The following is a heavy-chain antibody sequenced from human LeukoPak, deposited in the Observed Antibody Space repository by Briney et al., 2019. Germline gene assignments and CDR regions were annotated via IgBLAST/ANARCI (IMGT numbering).Heavy chain of an antibody. CDR2: IYYSGST. CDR1: GFTFSSYS. J-gene: IGHJ4*02. CDR3: ARVHYYDSSGMVY. Sequence: PGGSLRPSCAASGFTFSSYSMNWIRQPPGKGLEWIGYIYYSGSTNYNPSLKSRVTISVDTSKNQFSLKLSSVTAADTAMYYCARVHYYDSSGMVYWGQGTLVTVSS. D-gene: IGHD3-22*01. V-gene: IGHV4-59*01.